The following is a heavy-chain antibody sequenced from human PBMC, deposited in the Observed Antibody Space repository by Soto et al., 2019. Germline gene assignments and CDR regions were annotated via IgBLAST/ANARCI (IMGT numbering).Heavy chain of an antibody. Sequence: DVQLVESGGGLVQPGRSLRLSCAASGFTFDDYAMHWVRQAPGKGLEWVSGISWNSGSIGYADSVKGRFTISRDNAKNSLYLQMNSLRAEDTALYYCAKGIVVVPAAGMDVWGKGTTVTVSS. CDR1: GFTFDDYA. V-gene: IGHV3-9*01. D-gene: IGHD2-2*01. CDR2: ISWNSGSI. CDR3: AKGIVVVPAAGMDV. J-gene: IGHJ6*04.